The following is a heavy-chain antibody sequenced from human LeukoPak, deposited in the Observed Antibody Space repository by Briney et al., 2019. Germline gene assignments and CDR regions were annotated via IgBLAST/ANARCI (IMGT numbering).Heavy chain of an antibody. CDR1: GFTFSSYS. CDR3: ARSYSSSWYYDY. Sequence: GGSLRLSCAAPGFTFSSYSMNWVRQAPGKGLEWVSSISSSSSYIYYADSVKGRFTISRDNAKNSLYLQMNSLRAEDTAVYYCARSYSSSWYYDYWGQGTLVTVSS. V-gene: IGHV3-21*01. D-gene: IGHD6-13*01. CDR2: ISSSSSYI. J-gene: IGHJ4*02.